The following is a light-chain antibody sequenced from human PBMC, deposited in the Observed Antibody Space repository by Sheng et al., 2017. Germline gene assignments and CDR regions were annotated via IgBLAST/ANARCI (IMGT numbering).Light chain of an antibody. J-gene: IGLJ3*02. CDR3: QSYDSRLSGSV. Sequence: QSVLTQPPSVSGAPGQRVTISCTGASSNLGANFDVHWYQHLPGTAPKLLIFANNNRPSGVPDRFSGSRSGSSASLAITGLQPEDEGDYYCQSYDSRLSGSVFGGGTKLTVL. CDR2: ANN. CDR1: SSNLGANFD. V-gene: IGLV1-40*01.